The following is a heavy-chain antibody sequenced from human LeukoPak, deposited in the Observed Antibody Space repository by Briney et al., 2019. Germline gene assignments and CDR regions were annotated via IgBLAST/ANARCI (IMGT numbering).Heavy chain of an antibody. Sequence: PGGSLRLSCAASGFTFSSYAMHWVRQAPGKGLEWVAFIRYDGSNKYYADSVKGRFTISRDNSKNTLYLQMNSLRAEDTAVYYCAKDRGVTTFFDYWGQGTLVTVSS. CDR2: IRYDGSNK. CDR3: AKDRGVTTFFDY. J-gene: IGHJ4*02. D-gene: IGHD4-17*01. V-gene: IGHV3-30*02. CDR1: GFTFSSYA.